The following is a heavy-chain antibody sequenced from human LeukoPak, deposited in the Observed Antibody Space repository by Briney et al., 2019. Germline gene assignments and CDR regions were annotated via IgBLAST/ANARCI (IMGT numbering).Heavy chain of an antibody. D-gene: IGHD6-19*01. CDR2: IYYSGST. CDR1: GGSISSYY. CDR3: ARSGYSSGIGY. V-gene: IGHV4-59*01. Sequence: SETLSLTCTVSGGSISSYYWSWIRQPPGKGLEWIGYIYYSGSTNYNPSLKSRVTISVDTSKNQFSLKLSSVTAADTAVYYCARSGYSSGIGYWSQGTLVTVSS. J-gene: IGHJ4*02.